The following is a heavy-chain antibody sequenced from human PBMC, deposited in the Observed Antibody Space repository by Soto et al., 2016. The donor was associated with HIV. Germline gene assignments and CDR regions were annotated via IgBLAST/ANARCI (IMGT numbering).Heavy chain of an antibody. V-gene: IGHV4-34*01. CDR3: ARGRKTSVAGCHYFDF. D-gene: IGHD6-19*01. CDR2: INQSGNT. CDR1: GGSFSGYF. J-gene: IGHJ4*03. Sequence: QVHLPQWGTGLLQTSETLSLTCAVYGGSFSGYFWSWIRQSPEKGLEWIGEINQSGNTNYNPSLESRVIMSVDKSKNQFSQKLTSVTAADTGXYYCARGRKTSVAGCHYFDFVGQGNLVTVSS.